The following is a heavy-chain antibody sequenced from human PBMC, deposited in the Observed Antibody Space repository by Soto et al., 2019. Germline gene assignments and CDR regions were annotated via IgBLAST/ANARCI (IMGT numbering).Heavy chain of an antibody. Sequence: WVRQAPGKGLEWVGFIRNTPYGGTTDYAASVRGRFTISRDDSASIAYLQMNSLKTEDSGLYYCSRGSFGYYGPWGPGTLVTVSS. J-gene: IGHJ5*02. V-gene: IGHV3-49*02. CDR2: IRNTPYGGTT. CDR3: SRGSFGYYGP. D-gene: IGHD2-2*03.